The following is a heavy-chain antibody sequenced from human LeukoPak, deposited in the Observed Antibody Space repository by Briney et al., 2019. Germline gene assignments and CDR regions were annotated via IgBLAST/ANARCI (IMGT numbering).Heavy chain of an antibody. V-gene: IGHV3-7*01. CDR3: AKVATYSSGWYAPGYYYYYMDV. CDR1: GFTFSSSW. D-gene: IGHD6-19*01. CDR2: IKADGSGK. Sequence: PGGSLRLSCVASGFTFSSSWMTWVRQAPGMGLERVANIKADGSGKYYVDSVRGRFSISRDNSKNTLYLQINSLRAEDTAVYYCAKVATYSSGWYAPGYYYYYMDVWGKGTTVTVSS. J-gene: IGHJ6*03.